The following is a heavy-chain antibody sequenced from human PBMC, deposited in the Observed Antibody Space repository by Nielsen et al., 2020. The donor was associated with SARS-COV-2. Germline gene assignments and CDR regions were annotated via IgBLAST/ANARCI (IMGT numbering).Heavy chain of an antibody. CDR1: GYTFTSYD. D-gene: IGHD3-22*01. CDR3: ARRADYYDSSAYYY. CDR2: MNPNSGNT. J-gene: IGHJ4*02. V-gene: IGHV1-8*01. Sequence: ASVKVSCKASGYTFTSYDINWVRRATGQGLEWMGWMNPNSGNTGYAQKFKGRVTMTRDTSISTAYMELSSLTSEDTAVYYCARRADYYDSSAYYYWGQGILVTVSS.